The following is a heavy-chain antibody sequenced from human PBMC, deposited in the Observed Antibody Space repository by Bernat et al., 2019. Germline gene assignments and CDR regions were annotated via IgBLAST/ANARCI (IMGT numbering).Heavy chain of an antibody. CDR3: GRVPPDLFDS. J-gene: IGHJ4*02. V-gene: IGHV3-33*01. Sequence: QVQLVESGGGVVQPGTSLRLSCAASGFMFNTYGMLWVRLAPGKGLEWVAVISYDGTTKHYIESVRDRFTISRDESKNTLYLQMNSLGAEDTAVYYCGRVPPDLFDSWGQGTLVTVSS. CDR1: GFMFNTYG. CDR2: ISYDGTTK.